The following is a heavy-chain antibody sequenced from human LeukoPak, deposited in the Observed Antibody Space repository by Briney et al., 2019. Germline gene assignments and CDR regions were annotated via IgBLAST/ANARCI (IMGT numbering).Heavy chain of an antibody. CDR1: GFTFSSHW. Sequence: PGGSLRLSCAASGFTFSSHWMHWVRQAPGKGLEWVADIPPEGRRANYVQSVKGRFTISRDNAKNSMYLQMNSLRAEDTAVYYCAKDRPDPRRVVGVTQDRVDWGQGTLVTVSS. J-gene: IGHJ4*02. V-gene: IGHV3-7*03. D-gene: IGHD1-26*01. CDR2: IPPEGRRA. CDR3: AKDRPDPRRVVGVTQDRVD.